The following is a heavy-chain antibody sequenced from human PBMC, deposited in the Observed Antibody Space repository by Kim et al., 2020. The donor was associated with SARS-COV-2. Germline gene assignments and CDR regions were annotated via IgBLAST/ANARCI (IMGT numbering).Heavy chain of an antibody. J-gene: IGHJ4*02. D-gene: IGHD3-22*01. V-gene: IGHV3-33*01. CDR3: AREAYYYDSSGYYYGDIDY. CDR2: IWYDGSNK. CDR1: GFTFSSYG. Sequence: GGSLRLSCAASGFTFSSYGMHWVRQAPGKGLEWVAVIWYDGSNKYYADSVKGRFTISRDNSKNTLYLQMNSLRAEDTAVYYCAREAYYYDSSGYYYGDIDYWGQGTLVTVSS.